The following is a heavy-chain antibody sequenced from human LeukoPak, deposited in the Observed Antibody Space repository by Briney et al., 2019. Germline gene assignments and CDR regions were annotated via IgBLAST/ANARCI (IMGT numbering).Heavy chain of an antibody. V-gene: IGHV1-18*01. Sequence: ASVKVSCKASGYTFTSYGISRVRQAHGQGIERMGWISAYNGNTNYAQRLQGRVTMTTDTSTTTASLELRSMRPDATAASYCARDRGGSYYVLYYYYGMDVWGQGTTVTVSS. CDR1: GYTFTSYG. CDR3: ARDRGGSYYVLYYYYGMDV. J-gene: IGHJ6*02. D-gene: IGHD1-26*01. CDR2: ISAYNGNT.